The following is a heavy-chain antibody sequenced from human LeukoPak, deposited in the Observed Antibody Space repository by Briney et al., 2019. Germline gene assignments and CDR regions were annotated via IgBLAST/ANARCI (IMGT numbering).Heavy chain of an antibody. CDR1: GGSISSGSYY. J-gene: IGHJ4*02. Sequence: PSETLSLTCTVSGGSISSGSYYWSWIRQPAGKGLEWIGHICTSGSTHYNPSLKSRATISADTSKNQFSLNLSSVTAADTAVYFCARGGDYDVLTGYHYYFDYWGQGTLVTVSS. V-gene: IGHV4-61*09. CDR3: ARGGDYDVLTGYHYYFDY. D-gene: IGHD3-9*01. CDR2: ICTSGST.